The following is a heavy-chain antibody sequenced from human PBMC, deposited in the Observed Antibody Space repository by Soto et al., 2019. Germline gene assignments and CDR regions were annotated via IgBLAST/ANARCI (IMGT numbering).Heavy chain of an antibody. V-gene: IGHV3-23*01. Sequence: GGSLRLSCAASGFTFTNYAMSWVRLAPGQGLEWVSTIPGSGGHKLHPEYADSVKGRFTISRDNSKDTLYMQMDSLSAEDTAVYYCTKEIASHWGYMDFWGQGTTVTVYS. J-gene: IGHJ6*03. CDR1: GFTFTNYA. CDR2: IPGSGGHKLHP. D-gene: IGHD7-27*01. CDR3: TKEIASHWGYMDF.